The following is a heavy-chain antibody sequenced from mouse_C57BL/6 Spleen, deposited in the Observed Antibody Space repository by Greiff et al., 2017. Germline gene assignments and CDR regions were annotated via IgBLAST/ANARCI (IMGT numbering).Heavy chain of an antibody. CDR1: GYTFTSYW. J-gene: IGHJ2*01. Sequence: QVQLQQSGAELVKPGASVKLSCKASGYTFTSYWMDWVKQRHGQGLEWIGMFHPNSGGTKYNEKFKSKATLTVDKASSTAYMLLSSLTSEDSAVYYSARADDKAPWGQGTTLTVSS. CDR3: ARADDKAP. CDR2: FHPNSGGT. D-gene: IGHD2-3*01. V-gene: IGHV1-64*01.